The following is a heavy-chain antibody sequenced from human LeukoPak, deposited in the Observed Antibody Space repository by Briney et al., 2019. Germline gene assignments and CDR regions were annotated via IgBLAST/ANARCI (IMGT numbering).Heavy chain of an antibody. J-gene: IGHJ3*02. CDR2: ISSSSYI. CDR3: AKDYSGDWAFDI. V-gene: IGHV3-21*04. D-gene: IGHD2-21*01. CDR1: GFTFSSYS. Sequence: PGGSLRLSCAASGFTFSSYSMNWVRQAPGKGLEWVSSISSSSYIYYADSVKGRFTISRDNSKNTLYLQMNSLRAEDTAVYYCAKDYSGDWAFDIWGQGTMVTVSS.